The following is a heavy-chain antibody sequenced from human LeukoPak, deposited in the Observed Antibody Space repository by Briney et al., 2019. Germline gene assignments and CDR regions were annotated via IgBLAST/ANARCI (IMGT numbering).Heavy chain of an antibody. CDR2: IYSGGST. CDR1: GFTVSSNY. Sequence: GSLRLSCAASGFTVSSNYMSWVRQAPGKGLEWVSVIYSGGSTYYADSVKGRFTISRDNSKNTLYLQMNSLRAEDTAVYYCARNVYYYDSSGYPSPYIDYWGQGTLVTVSS. D-gene: IGHD3-22*01. J-gene: IGHJ4*02. V-gene: IGHV3-53*01. CDR3: ARNVYYYDSSGYPSPYIDY.